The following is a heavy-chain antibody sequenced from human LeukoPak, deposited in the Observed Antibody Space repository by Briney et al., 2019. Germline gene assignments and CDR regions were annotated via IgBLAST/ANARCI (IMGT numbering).Heavy chain of an antibody. J-gene: IGHJ4*02. CDR3: ARDRGDDYFDY. V-gene: IGHV3-53*01. Sequence: PGGSLRVSCAASGFTVSSNYMNWVRQAPGKGLEWVAVIYSGGSTDYADSVKGRFTISRDNAKKSLYLQMNSLRAEDTAVYYCARDRGDDYFDYWGQGTLVTVSS. CDR1: GFTVSSNY. D-gene: IGHD4-17*01. CDR2: IYSGGST.